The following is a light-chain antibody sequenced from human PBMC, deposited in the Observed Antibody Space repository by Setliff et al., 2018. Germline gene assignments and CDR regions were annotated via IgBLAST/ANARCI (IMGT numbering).Light chain of an antibody. V-gene: IGLV2-14*03. CDR3: SSHTTSSTWV. CDR2: DVN. CDR1: SRDVGAHDF. J-gene: IGLJ3*02. Sequence: ALAQPASVSESPGQSITISCTGTSRDVGAHDFVSWYQQRPGKAPKLIIYDVNNRPSGVSNRFSGSKSGNTASLTISGLQAEDDADYYCSSHTTSSTWVFGGGTK.